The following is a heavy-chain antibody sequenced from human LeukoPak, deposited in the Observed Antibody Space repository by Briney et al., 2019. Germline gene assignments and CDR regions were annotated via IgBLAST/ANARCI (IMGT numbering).Heavy chain of an antibody. D-gene: IGHD6-19*01. CDR2: IYYSGST. CDR3: ARDQTRIVVAGGSMWGAFDI. CDR1: GGSISSSSYY. J-gene: IGHJ3*02. V-gene: IGHV4-39*07. Sequence: SETLSLTCTVSGGSISSSSYYWGWIRQPPGKGLEWIGSIYYSGSTNYNPSLKSRVTMSVDTSKNQFSLKPSSVTAADTAVYYCARDQTRIVVAGGSMWGAFDIWGQGTMVTVSS.